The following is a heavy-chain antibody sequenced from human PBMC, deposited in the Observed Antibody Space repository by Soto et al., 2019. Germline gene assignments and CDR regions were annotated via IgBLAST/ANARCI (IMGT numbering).Heavy chain of an antibody. V-gene: IGHV4-30-2*01. J-gene: IGHJ2*01. CDR1: GGSISSGGYS. CDR3: ARAVYGDYRPYWYFDL. Sequence: QLQLQESGSGLVKPSQTLSLTCAVSGGSISSGGYSWSWIRQPPGKGLAWIGYIYHSGSTYYNQSLKSRVPIAVDRSKNQFSLKLSSVTAADTAVYYCARAVYGDYRPYWYFDLWGRGTLVTVSS. D-gene: IGHD4-17*01. CDR2: IYHSGST.